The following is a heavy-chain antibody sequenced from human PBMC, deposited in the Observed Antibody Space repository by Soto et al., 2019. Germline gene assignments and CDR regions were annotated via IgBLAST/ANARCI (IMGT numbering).Heavy chain of an antibody. Sequence: GAPLRRSWSATVLTSSTRSMNWVRQAAGKGLEWVSSISSSSSYIYYADSVKGRFTISRDNAKNSLYLQMNSLRAEDTAVYYCARIGSYDSSGAFDIWGQGTMVTVSS. CDR1: VLTSSTRS. D-gene: IGHD3-22*01. CDR3: ARIGSYDSSGAFDI. J-gene: IGHJ3*02. CDR2: ISSSSSYI. V-gene: IGHV3-21*01.